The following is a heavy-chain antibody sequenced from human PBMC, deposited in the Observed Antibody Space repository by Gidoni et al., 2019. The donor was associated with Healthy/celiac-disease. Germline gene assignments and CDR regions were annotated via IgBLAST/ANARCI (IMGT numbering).Heavy chain of an antibody. J-gene: IGHJ4*02. Sequence: EVQLLESGGGLVQPGGSLRLSCAASGFTFSSYAMSWVRQAPGKGLEWVSAISGSGGSTYYADSVKGRFTISRDNSKNTLYLQMNSLRAEDTAVYYCAKDRVRIAAAGDYFDYWGQGTLVTVSS. CDR1: GFTFSSYA. CDR2: ISGSGGST. CDR3: AKDRVRIAAAGDYFDY. D-gene: IGHD6-13*01. V-gene: IGHV3-23*01.